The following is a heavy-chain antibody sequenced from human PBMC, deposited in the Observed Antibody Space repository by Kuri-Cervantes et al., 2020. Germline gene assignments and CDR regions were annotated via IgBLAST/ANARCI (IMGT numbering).Heavy chain of an antibody. J-gene: IGHJ4*02. Sequence: WVRQAPGKGLEWIGSIYYSGSTYYNPSLKSRVTISVDTSKNQFSLKLSSVTAADTAVYYCARHRIAVAAVDYWGQGTRVTVSS. CDR3: ARHRIAVAAVDY. CDR2: IYYSGST. D-gene: IGHD6-19*01. V-gene: IGHV4-39*01.